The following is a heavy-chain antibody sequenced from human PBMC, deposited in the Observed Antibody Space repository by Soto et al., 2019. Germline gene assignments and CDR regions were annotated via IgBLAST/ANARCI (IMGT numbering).Heavy chain of an antibody. CDR2: ISWNSGSI. V-gene: IGHV3-9*01. CDR3: AKEMAQLLIRYGMDG. Sequence: GGSLRLSCAASGFTFDDYAMHWFRQAPGKGLEWVSGISWNSGSIGYADSVKGRFTISRDNAKNSLYLQMNSLRAEDTALYYCAKEMAQLLIRYGMDGWGKGNKVT. D-gene: IGHD2-2*01. J-gene: IGHJ6*04. CDR1: GFTFDDYA.